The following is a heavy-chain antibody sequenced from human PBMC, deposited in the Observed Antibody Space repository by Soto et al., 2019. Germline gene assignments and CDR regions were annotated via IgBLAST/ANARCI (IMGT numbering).Heavy chain of an antibody. J-gene: IGHJ6*03. V-gene: IGHV2-70*11. Sequence: SVPTLVNPRDILTLTFTFSGFSLSTSGMCVSWIRQPPGKALEWLARIDWDDDKYYSTSLKTRLTISKDTSKNQVVLTMTNMDPVDTATYYCARMFARCSGGSCFYYYYDMDVWGKGTTVTVCS. D-gene: IGHD2-15*01. CDR1: GFSLSTSGMC. CDR2: IDWDDDK. CDR3: ARMFARCSGGSCFYYYYDMDV.